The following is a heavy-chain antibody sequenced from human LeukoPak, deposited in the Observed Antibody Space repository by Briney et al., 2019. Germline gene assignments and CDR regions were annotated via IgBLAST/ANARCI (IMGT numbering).Heavy chain of an antibody. Sequence: ASVKVSCKASGYTFTGYYMHWVRQAPGQGLEWMGWINPNSGATNYAQKFQGRVTMTRDTSISTAYMELSRLRSDDTAVYYCARTRNPIVLMVYATFDYWGQGTLVTVSS. V-gene: IGHV1-2*02. J-gene: IGHJ4*02. D-gene: IGHD2-8*01. CDR3: ARTRNPIVLMVYATFDY. CDR2: INPNSGAT. CDR1: GYTFTGYY.